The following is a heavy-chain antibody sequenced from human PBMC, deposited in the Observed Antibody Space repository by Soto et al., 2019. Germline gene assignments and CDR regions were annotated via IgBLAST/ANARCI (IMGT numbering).Heavy chain of an antibody. CDR2: INPNSGGT. Sequence: GASVKVSCKASGYTFTGYYMHWVRQAPGQGLEWMGWINPNSGGTNYAQKFQGWVTMTRDTSISTAYMELSRLRSDDTAVYYCARGGRIAARPVLGDFDYWGQGTLVTVSS. CDR3: ARGGRIAARPVLGDFDY. CDR1: GYTFTGYY. D-gene: IGHD6-6*01. V-gene: IGHV1-2*04. J-gene: IGHJ4*02.